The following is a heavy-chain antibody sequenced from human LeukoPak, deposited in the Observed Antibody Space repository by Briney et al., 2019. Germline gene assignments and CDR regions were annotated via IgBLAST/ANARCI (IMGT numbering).Heavy chain of an antibody. CDR3: EKPLLITGRVGDAFDI. V-gene: IGHV3-23*01. CDR2: FSTSGGST. J-gene: IGHJ3*02. D-gene: IGHD3-22*01. Sequence: PGGSLRLSCAASGFTFSRYAMSWVRQAPGKGLEWVSSFSTSGGSTYYADSVKGRFTISRDNSKNTLYLQMNSLRAEDTAVYYCEKPLLITGRVGDAFDIWGQGTMVTVSS. CDR1: GFTFSRYA.